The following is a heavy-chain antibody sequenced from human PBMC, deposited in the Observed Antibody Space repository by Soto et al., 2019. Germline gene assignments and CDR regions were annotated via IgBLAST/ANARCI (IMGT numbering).Heavy chain of an antibody. Sequence: GGSLRLSCAASGFPFSHYWMHWVRQTQGKGLVWVSRINPAGTITNYADSVEGRFTISRDNADSALFLQWSSLKASDTAMYYCARRSGGWSSDNWGQGTLVTVSS. J-gene: IGHJ4*02. D-gene: IGHD6-19*01. CDR3: ARRSGGWSSDN. CDR2: INPAGTIT. V-gene: IGHV3-74*01. CDR1: GFPFSHYW.